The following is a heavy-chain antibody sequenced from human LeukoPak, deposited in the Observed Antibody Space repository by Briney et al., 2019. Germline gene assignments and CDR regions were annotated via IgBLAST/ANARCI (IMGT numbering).Heavy chain of an antibody. V-gene: IGHV1-18*01. CDR1: GYTFTSYG. CDR2: ISAYNGNT. CDR3: ARVYRSYGGGAFAFDI. D-gene: IGHD4-23*01. Sequence: GASVKVSRKASGYTFTSYGISWVRQAPGQGLEWMGWISAYNGNTNYAQKLQGRVTMTTDTSTSTAYMELRSLRSDDTAVYYCARVYRSYGGGAFAFDIWGQGTMVTVSS. J-gene: IGHJ3*02.